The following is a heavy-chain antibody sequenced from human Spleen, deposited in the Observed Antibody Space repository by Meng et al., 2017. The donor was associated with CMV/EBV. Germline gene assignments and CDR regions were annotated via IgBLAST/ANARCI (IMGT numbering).Heavy chain of an antibody. D-gene: IGHD3-3*01. Sequence: GESLKISCAASGFTFSDYYMSWIRQAPGKGLEWVSYISSSGSTIYYADSVKGRFTISRDNAKNSLYLQMNSLRAEDTAVYYCARARFLEWLKDYYYGMDDWGQGTTVTVSS. J-gene: IGHJ6*02. CDR1: GFTFSDYY. CDR3: ARARFLEWLKDYYYGMDD. V-gene: IGHV3-11*01. CDR2: ISSSGSTI.